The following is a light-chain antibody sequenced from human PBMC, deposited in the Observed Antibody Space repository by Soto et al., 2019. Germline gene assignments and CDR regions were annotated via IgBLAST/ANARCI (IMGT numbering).Light chain of an antibody. CDR1: SSNIGAGYD. J-gene: IGLJ2*01. CDR3: QSYDSSLSGFVV. V-gene: IGLV1-40*01. CDR2: GNS. Sequence: QSVLTQPPSVSGAPGQRVTISCTGSSSNIGAGYDVHWYQQLPGTAPKLLIYGNSNRPSEVPDRFSGAKSGTSASLASTGLQAEDEADYYCQSYDSSLSGFVVFGGGTKLTVL.